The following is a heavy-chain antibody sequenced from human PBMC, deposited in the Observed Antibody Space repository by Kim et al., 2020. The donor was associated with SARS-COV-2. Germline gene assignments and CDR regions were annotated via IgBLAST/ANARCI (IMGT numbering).Heavy chain of an antibody. J-gene: IGHJ6*02. V-gene: IGHV3-74*01. Sequence: GGSLRLSCAASGFTFSSYWMHWVRQAPGKGLVWVSRINSDGSSTSYADSVKGRFTISRDNAKNTLYLQMNSLRAEDTAVYYCARGLNTWEYYYYGMDVWGQGTTVTVSS. D-gene: IGHD1-26*01. CDR1: GFTFSSYW. CDR3: ARGLNTWEYYYYGMDV. CDR2: INSDGSST.